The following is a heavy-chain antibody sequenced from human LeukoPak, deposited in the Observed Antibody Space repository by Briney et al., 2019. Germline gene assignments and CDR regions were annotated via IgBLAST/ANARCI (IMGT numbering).Heavy chain of an antibody. V-gene: IGHV3-9*01. CDR2: ISWNSDSI. CDR3: AKDVGALERNPDY. D-gene: IGHD1-1*01. CDR1: GFIFSNNW. Sequence: GGSLRLSCVASGFIFSNNWMNWVRQAPGKGLEWVSGISWNSDSIGYADSVKGRFTISRDNAKKSLYLQMNSLRAEDTALYHCAKDVGALERNPDYWGQGILVTVSS. J-gene: IGHJ4*02.